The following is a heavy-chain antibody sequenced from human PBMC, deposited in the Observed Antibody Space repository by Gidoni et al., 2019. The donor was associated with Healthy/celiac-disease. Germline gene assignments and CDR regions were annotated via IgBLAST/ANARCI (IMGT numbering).Heavy chain of an antibody. Sequence: EVQLVESGGGLVQPGGSLRLSCAASGFTVSSNYMSWVRQAPGKGLEWVSVIYSGGSTYYADSVKGRFTISRDNSKNTLYLQMNSLRAEDTAVYYCAREGDDYGGNSGRENAFDIWGQGTMVTVSS. V-gene: IGHV3-66*01. CDR2: IYSGGST. D-gene: IGHD4-17*01. CDR1: GFTVSSNY. CDR3: AREGDDYGGNSGRENAFDI. J-gene: IGHJ3*02.